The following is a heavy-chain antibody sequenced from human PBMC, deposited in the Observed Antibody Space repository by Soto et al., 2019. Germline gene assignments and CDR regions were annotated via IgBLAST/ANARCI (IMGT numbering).Heavy chain of an antibody. J-gene: IGHJ6*04. CDR1: GDSISSSKW. CDR3: ARMNRDYYYYGMDV. Sequence: SETLSLTCGVSGDSISSSKWWTWVRQTPGNGLEWIGKIDHNGVANYNPSLEGRVTISKDISKNQISLKVTSVTAADSAVYYCARMNRDYYYYGMDVWGKGATVAVSS. CDR2: IDHNGVA. V-gene: IGHV4-4*02.